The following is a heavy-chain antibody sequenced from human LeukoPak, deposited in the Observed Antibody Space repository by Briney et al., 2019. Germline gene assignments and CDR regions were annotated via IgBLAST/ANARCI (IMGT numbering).Heavy chain of an antibody. J-gene: IGHJ4*02. Sequence: SETLSLTCTVSGGSLSSYYWSWIRQPPGKGLEWIGYIYYSGSTNYNPSLKSRVTISVDTSKNQFSLKLSSVTAADTAVYYCARQVDYGDSAFDYWGQGTLVTVSS. V-gene: IGHV4-59*08. CDR1: GGSLSSYY. D-gene: IGHD4-17*01. CDR2: IYYSGST. CDR3: ARQVDYGDSAFDY.